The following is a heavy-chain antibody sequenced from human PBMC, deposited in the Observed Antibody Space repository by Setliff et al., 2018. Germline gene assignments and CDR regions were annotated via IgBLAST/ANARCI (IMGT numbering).Heavy chain of an antibody. CDR3: ARDVFPYHYEGAFDI. J-gene: IGHJ3*02. D-gene: IGHD3-22*01. Sequence: ASVKVSCKASGYTFTSHYMHWVRQAPGLGLEWMGTISPSSGRTSYAQKFQGRVTMTRDTSTSTVYMDMSSLRSEDTAVYYRARDVFPYHYEGAFDIWGQGTMVTVSS. V-gene: IGHV1-46*01. CDR1: GYTFTSHY. CDR2: ISPSSGRT.